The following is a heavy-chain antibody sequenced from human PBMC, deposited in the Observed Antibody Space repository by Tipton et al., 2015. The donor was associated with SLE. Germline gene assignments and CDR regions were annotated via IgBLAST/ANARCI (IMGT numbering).Heavy chain of an antibody. V-gene: IGHV3-64*02. J-gene: IGHJ4*02. CDR1: GFTSSSHP. CDR2: ISTNGGRT. Sequence: SLRLSCVTSGFTSSSHPMHWVRQAPGKGLEYLSAISTNGGRTYYADSVKGRFTISRDNSKNTLYLQMGSLRPEDTAVYYCTRDGMTTVTLLDSWGQGTLVTVSS. D-gene: IGHD4-17*01. CDR3: TRDGMTTVTLLDS.